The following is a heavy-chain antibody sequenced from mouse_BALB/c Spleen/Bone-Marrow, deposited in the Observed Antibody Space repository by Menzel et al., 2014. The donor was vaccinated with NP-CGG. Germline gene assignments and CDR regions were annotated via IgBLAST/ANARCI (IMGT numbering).Heavy chain of an antibody. CDR2: ISDGGNYT. J-gene: IGHJ3*01. CDR1: GFTFSDYY. Sequence: EVKLMESGGGLVKPGGSLKLSCAASGFTFSDYYMYSVRQTPEKRLEWVATISDGGNYTYHPDSVKGRFTISRDNAKNNLYLQMSSLKSEDTAMYFCTRGGFAYWGQGTLVTVSA. CDR3: TRGGFAY. V-gene: IGHV5-4*02.